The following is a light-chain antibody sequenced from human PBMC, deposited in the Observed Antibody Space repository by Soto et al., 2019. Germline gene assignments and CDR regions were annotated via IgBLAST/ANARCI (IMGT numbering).Light chain of an antibody. CDR3: QKYDSAPWT. V-gene: IGKV1-27*01. CDR2: VAS. J-gene: IGKJ1*01. CDR1: QGISKY. Sequence: DVQMTQSPSSLSASVGDRVTITCRASQGISKYLAWYQQKPGKVPRLLIYVASTLQLGVPSRFSGSGSGTDFILAISSLQPEDVATYYCQKYDSAPWTFGQGTKVEIK.